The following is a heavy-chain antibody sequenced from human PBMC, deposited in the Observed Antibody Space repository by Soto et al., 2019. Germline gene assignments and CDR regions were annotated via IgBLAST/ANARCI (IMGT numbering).Heavy chain of an antibody. CDR3: TTDSYFTLKLVRFDY. CDR2: ISSSSSTI. D-gene: IGHD3-22*01. Sequence: GGSLRLSCAASGFTFSSDSMNWVRQAPGKGLEWVSYISSSSSTIYYADSVKGRFTISRDNAKNSLYPQMNSLKTEDTAVYYCTTDSYFTLKLVRFDYWGLGTLVTVSS. V-gene: IGHV3-48*01. CDR1: GFTFSSDS. J-gene: IGHJ4*01.